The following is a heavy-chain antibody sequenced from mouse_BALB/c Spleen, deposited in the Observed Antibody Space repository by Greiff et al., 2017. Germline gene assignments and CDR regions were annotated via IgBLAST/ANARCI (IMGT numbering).Heavy chain of an antibody. CDR3: ARRTDGNTLHHAMDY. Sequence: QVQLKESGPGLVAPSQSLSITCTVSGFSLTSYGVHWVRQPPGKGLEWLGVIWAGGSTNYNSALMSRLSISKDNSKSQVFLKMNSLQTDDTAMYYGARRTDGNTLHHAMDYWGKGTSVTVSS. CDR1: GFSLTSYG. J-gene: IGHJ4*01. D-gene: IGHD2-1*01. CDR2: IWAGGST. V-gene: IGHV2-9*02.